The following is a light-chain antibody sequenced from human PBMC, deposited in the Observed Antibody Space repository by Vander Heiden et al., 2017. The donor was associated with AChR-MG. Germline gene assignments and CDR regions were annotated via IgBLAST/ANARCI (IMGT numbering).Light chain of an antibody. V-gene: IGLV1-44*01. CDR1: SSNIGANA. Sequence: SLLTQSPSAPATPGPRVTISCSVSSSNIGANAVSWYKQFPGRAPQLVIHSNSQRPSGVPDRIAGSKSGTSASLAISGLQSDDEADYYCAAWDDRLGGSWVFGGGTKVTVL. CDR3: AAWDDRLGGSWV. J-gene: IGLJ3*02. CDR2: SNS.